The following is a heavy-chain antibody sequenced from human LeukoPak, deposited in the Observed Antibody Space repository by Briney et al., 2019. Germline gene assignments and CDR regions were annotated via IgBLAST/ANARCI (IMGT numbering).Heavy chain of an antibody. V-gene: IGHV6-1*01. Sequence: SQTLSLTCAISGDSVSSNSAAWNWIRQSPSRGLEWLGRTYYRSKWYNDYAVSVKSRITINPDTSKNQFSLQLNSVTPEDTAVYCCARDPGYCSGGSCPGAFDIWGQGTMVTVSS. CDR2: TYYRSKWYN. CDR1: GDSVSSNSAA. J-gene: IGHJ3*02. D-gene: IGHD2-15*01. CDR3: ARDPGYCSGGSCPGAFDI.